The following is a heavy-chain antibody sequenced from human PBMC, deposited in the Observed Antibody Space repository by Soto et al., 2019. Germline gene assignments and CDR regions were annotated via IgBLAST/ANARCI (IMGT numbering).Heavy chain of an antibody. CDR2: ISNSFSDGNT. V-gene: IGHV3-23*01. CDR1: GITFSNFA. J-gene: IGHJ4*02. Sequence: GGFLRLSCAASGITFSNFAMNWVRQAPGKGLEWVSAISNSFSDGNTHYADSLKGRFTISRDNEKNTVFLEIDSLRAEDTALYYCAKVFSPEGGNYFDHWGPGTLVT. CDR3: AKVFSPEGGNYFDH.